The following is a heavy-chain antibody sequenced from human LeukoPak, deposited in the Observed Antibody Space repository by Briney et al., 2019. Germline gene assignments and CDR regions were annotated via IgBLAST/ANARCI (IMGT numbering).Heavy chain of an antibody. CDR3: ARGYCSSTSCYRSFDY. CDR2: MNPNSGNT. V-gene: IGHV1-8*03. J-gene: IGHJ4*02. Sequence: ASVKVSCKAAGYTFTSYDINWVRQATGQGLGWMGWMNPNSGNTGYAQKFQGRVTITRNTSISTAYMELSSLRSEDTAAYYCARGYCSSTSCYRSFDYWGQGTLVSVSS. D-gene: IGHD2-2*02. CDR1: GYTFTSYD.